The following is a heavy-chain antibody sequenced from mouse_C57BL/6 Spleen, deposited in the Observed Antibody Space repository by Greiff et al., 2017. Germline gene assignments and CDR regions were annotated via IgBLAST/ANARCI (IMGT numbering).Heavy chain of an antibody. D-gene: IGHD1-1*01. CDR2: IYPRDGST. CDR1: GYTFTSYD. V-gene: IGHV1-85*01. CDR3: ARSTNYGSSYSYYFDY. Sequence: QVQLKESGPELVKPGASVKLSCKASGYTFTSYDINWVKQRPGQGLEWIGWIYPRDGSTKYNEKFKGKATLTVDTSSSTAYMELHSLTSEDSAVYFCARSTNYGSSYSYYFDYWGQGTTLTVSS. J-gene: IGHJ2*01.